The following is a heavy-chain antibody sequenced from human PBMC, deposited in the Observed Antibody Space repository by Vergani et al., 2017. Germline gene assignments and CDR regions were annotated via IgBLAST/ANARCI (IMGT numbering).Heavy chain of an antibody. V-gene: IGHV3-7*01. CDR2: IKQDGSEK. CDR1: GFTFSSHW. CDR3: ARGGCQFDY. D-gene: IGHD6-19*01. Sequence: EVQLVESGGGLVQPGGSLRLSCAASGFTFSSHWMSWVRQAPGKGLEWVANIKQDGSEKYYVDSVKGRFTISRDNAKNSLYLQMNSLRAEDTAVYYCARGGCQFDYWGQGTLVTVSS. J-gene: IGHJ4*02.